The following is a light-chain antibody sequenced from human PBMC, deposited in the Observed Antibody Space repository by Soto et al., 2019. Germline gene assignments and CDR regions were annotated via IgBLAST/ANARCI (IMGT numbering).Light chain of an antibody. V-gene: IGLV1-47*01. CDR1: SSNIGSNY. J-gene: IGLJ2*01. CDR3: AAWDDSLSALV. CDR2: RND. Sequence: QSVLTQPPSASGTPGQRVTISSSGSSSNIGSNYVYWYQQLPGTAPKLLIYRNDQRPSGVPDRFSGSKSGTSASLAISGLRSEDEADYYCAAWDDSLSALVFGGGTKLTVL.